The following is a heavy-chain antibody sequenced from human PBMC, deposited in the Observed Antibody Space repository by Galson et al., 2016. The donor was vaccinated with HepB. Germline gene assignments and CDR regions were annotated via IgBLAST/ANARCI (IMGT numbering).Heavy chain of an antibody. V-gene: IGHV3-74*01. CDR3: ARTNWLDL. J-gene: IGHJ5*02. Sequence: LRLSCATSGINFGGYRMHWVRQAPGKGLVWVSCIKNDGSTTAYADPVKGRFAISRDNAKNTLHLQMNSLRADDTAVYYCARTNWLDLWGQGTLVTVSS. CDR1: GINFGGYR. CDR2: IKNDGSTT.